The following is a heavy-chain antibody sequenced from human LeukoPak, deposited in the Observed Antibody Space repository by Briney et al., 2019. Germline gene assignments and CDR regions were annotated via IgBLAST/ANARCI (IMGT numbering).Heavy chain of an antibody. CDR3: ARSLTYCYDSSGPTD. J-gene: IGHJ4*02. CDR1: GGSISSYY. CDR2: IYYSGRT. D-gene: IGHD3-22*01. Sequence: PSETLSLTCTVSGGSISSYYWSWIRQPPGKGLEWIGYIYYSGRTNYNPSLKSRVTISVDTSKNQFSLKLSSVTAADTAVYYCARSLTYCYDSSGPTDWGQGTLVTVSS. V-gene: IGHV4-59*01.